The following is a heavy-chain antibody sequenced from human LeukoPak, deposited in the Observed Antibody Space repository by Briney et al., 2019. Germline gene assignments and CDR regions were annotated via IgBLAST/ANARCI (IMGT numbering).Heavy chain of an antibody. CDR3: ARDLLYYYDSSGYWVTYYYYMDV. Sequence: PSETLSLTCTVSGGSISSYYWSWIRQPPGKGLEWIGYIYYSGSTNYNPSLKSRVSISVDTSKNQSSLKLSSVTAADTAVYYCARDLLYYYDSSGYWVTYYYYMDVWGKGTTVTVSS. V-gene: IGHV4-59*01. J-gene: IGHJ6*03. CDR1: GGSISSYY. D-gene: IGHD3-22*01. CDR2: IYYSGST.